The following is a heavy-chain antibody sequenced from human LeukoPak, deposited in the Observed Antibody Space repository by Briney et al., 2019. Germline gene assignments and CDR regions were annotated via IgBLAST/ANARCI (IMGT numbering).Heavy chain of an antibody. CDR1: GFTFSSYG. J-gene: IGHJ4*02. V-gene: IGHV3-30*18. CDR3: AKELHDFWSGYYPDKYYFDY. CDR2: ISYDGSNK. D-gene: IGHD3-3*01. Sequence: GGSLRLSCAASGFTFSSYGMHWVRQAPGKGLEWVAVISYDGSNKYYADSVKGRFTISRDNSKNTLYLQMNSLRAEDTAVYYCAKELHDFWSGYYPDKYYFDYWGQGTLVTVSS.